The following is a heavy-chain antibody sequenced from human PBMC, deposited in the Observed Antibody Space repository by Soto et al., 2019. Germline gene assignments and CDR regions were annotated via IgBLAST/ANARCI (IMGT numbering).Heavy chain of an antibody. CDR1: GFTFSSYA. D-gene: IGHD3-9*01. J-gene: IGHJ4*02. V-gene: IGHV3-23*01. Sequence: GGSLRLSCAASGFTFSSYAMSWVRQAPGKGLEWVSAISGSGGSTYYADSVKGRFTISRDNSKNTLYLQMNSLRAEDTAVYYCAKDPSYDILTGYYKFFDYWGQGTLVTVSS. CDR2: ISGSGGST. CDR3: AKDPSYDILTGYYKFFDY.